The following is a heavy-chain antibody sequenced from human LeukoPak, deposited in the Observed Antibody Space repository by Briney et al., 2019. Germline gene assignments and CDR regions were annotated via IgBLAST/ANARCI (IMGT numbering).Heavy chain of an antibody. J-gene: IGHJ3*02. Sequence: VASVKVSCKASGYTFTSYGISWVRQAPGQGLEWVGWISAYNGNTNYAQKLQGRVTMTTDTSTSTAYMELRSLRSDDTAVYYCARGGQYSSSWYDAFDIWGQGTMVTVSS. CDR3: ARGGQYSSSWYDAFDI. D-gene: IGHD6-13*01. CDR1: GYTFTSYG. V-gene: IGHV1-18*01. CDR2: ISAYNGNT.